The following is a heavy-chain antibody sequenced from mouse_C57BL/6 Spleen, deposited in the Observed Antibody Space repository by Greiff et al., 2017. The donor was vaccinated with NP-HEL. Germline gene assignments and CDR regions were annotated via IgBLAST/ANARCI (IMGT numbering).Heavy chain of an antibody. J-gene: IGHJ4*01. V-gene: IGHV8-12*01. Sequence: QVTLKESGPGILQSSQTLSLTCSFSGFSLSTSGMGVSWIRQPSGKGLEWLAHIYWDDDKRYNPSLKSRLTISKDTSRSQVFLKITSVDTADTATYYCARSTTRQLRLDAMDYWGQGTSVTVSS. D-gene: IGHD3-2*02. CDR2: IYWDDDK. CDR1: GFSLSTSGMG. CDR3: ARSTTRQLRLDAMDY.